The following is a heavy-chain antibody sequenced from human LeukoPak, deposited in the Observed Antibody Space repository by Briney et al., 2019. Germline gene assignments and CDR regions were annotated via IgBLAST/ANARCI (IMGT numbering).Heavy chain of an antibody. J-gene: IGHJ4*02. D-gene: IGHD6-19*01. CDR2: IYYSGST. CDR3: ARDSQTYSSGSYFDY. Sequence: SETLSLTCTVSGGSISSYYWGWIRQPPGKGLEWIGSIYYSGSTYYNPSLKSRVTISVDTSKNQFSLKLSSVTAADTAVYYCARDSQTYSSGSYFDYWGQGTLVTVSS. V-gene: IGHV4-39*07. CDR1: GGSISSYY.